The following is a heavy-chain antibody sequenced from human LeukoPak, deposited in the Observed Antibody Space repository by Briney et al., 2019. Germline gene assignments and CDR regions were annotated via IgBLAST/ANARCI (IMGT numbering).Heavy chain of an antibody. CDR1: GYTFTSYD. CDR3: ARALGLLFGDYYMDV. J-gene: IGHJ6*03. CDR2: MNPNSGNT. Sequence: ASVKVSCKASGYTFTSYDINWVRQATGQGLEWMGWMNPNSGNTGYAQKFQGRVTITRNTSISTAYMELSSLRSEDTAVYYCARALGLLFGDYYMDVWAKGPRSPSP. V-gene: IGHV1-8*03. D-gene: IGHD3-10*01.